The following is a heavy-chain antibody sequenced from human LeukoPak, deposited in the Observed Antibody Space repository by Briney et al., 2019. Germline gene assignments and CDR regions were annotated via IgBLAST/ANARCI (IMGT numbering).Heavy chain of an antibody. J-gene: IGHJ5*02. D-gene: IGHD4-11*01. CDR3: ARAFMTTVTTIDWFDP. CDR2: INPNSGGT. CDR1: GYTFTGYY. Sequence: ASVKVSCKASGYTFTGYYMHWGRQAPGQGLEWMGWINPNSGGTNYAQKFQGRVTMTRDTSISTAYMELSRLRSDDTAVYYCARAFMTTVTTIDWFDPWGQGTLVTVSS. V-gene: IGHV1-2*02.